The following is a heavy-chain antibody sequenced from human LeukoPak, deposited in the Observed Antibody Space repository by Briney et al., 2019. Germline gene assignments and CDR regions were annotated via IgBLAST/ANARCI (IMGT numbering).Heavy chain of an antibody. D-gene: IGHD6-19*01. V-gene: IGHV4-34*01. CDR1: GGSFSGYY. Sequence: SETLSLTCAVYGGSFSGYYWSWIRQPPGKGLEWFGEINHSGSTNYNPSLKSRVTISVDTSKNQFSLKLSSVTAADTAVYYCARFGTGWYYFDYWGQGTLVTVSS. CDR2: INHSGST. CDR3: ARFGTGWYYFDY. J-gene: IGHJ4*02.